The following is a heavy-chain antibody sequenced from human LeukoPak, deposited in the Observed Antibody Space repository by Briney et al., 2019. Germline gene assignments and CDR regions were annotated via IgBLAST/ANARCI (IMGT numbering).Heavy chain of an antibody. CDR2: ISAYNGNT. V-gene: IGHV1-18*01. D-gene: IGHD4-23*01. Sequence: GASVKVSCKASGYTFTSYGISWVRQAPGQGLEWMGWISAYNGNTNYAQKLQGRVTMTTDTTTSTAYMELRSLRSDDTAVYYCARDSAWGTTVVTCFDYWGQGTLVTVSS. CDR1: GYTFTSYG. J-gene: IGHJ4*02. CDR3: ARDSAWGTTVVTCFDY.